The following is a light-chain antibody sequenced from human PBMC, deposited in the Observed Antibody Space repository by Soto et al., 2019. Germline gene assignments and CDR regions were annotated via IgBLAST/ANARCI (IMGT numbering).Light chain of an antibody. CDR2: EGN. J-gene: IGLJ3*02. CDR3: CSYADGSTWV. Sequence: QSALTQPASVSGSPGQSITISCTGTSSNVGGYNLVSWYQQDPGKAPKLMIFEGNKRPSGVSSRFSGSKSGNTASLTISGLQAEDEGDYYCCSYADGSTWVFGGGTKLTVL. CDR1: SSNVGGYNL. V-gene: IGLV2-23*01.